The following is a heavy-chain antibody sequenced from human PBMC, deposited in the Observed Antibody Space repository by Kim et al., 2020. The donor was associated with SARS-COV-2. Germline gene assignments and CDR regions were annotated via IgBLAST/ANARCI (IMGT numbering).Heavy chain of an antibody. D-gene: IGHD3-10*01. Sequence: GGSLRLSCTASGFTFGDYAMSWVRQAPGKGLEWVGFIRSKAYGGTTEYAASVKGRFTISRDDSKSIAYLQMNSLKTEDTAVYYCTRISSQGLQKTYYYGSGSYYLDYWGQGTLVTVSS. V-gene: IGHV3-49*04. J-gene: IGHJ4*02. CDR1: GFTFGDYA. CDR2: IRSKAYGGTT. CDR3: TRISSQGLQKTYYYGSGSYYLDY.